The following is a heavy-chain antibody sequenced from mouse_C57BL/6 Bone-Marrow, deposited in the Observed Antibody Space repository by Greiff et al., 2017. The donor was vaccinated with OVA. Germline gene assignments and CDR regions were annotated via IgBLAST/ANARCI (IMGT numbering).Heavy chain of an antibody. CDR1: GYTFTSYW. V-gene: IGHV1-7*01. Sequence: VQLVESGAELAKPGASVKLSCKASGYTFTSYWMHWVKQRPGQGLEWIGYINPSSGYTKYNQKFKDKSTLTADKSSSTAYMQLSSLTYEDSAVYYCARDEELLLRRGYFDVWGTGTTVTVSS. CDR3: ARDEELLLRRGYFDV. CDR2: INPSSGYT. D-gene: IGHD1-1*01. J-gene: IGHJ1*03.